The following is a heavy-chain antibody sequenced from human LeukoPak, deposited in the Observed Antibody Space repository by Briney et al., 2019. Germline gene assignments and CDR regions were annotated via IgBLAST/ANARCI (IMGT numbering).Heavy chain of an antibody. V-gene: IGHV3-21*01. J-gene: IGHJ4*02. D-gene: IGHD5-12*01. CDR3: ARDGYG. CDR2: ISSSSSYI. CDR1: GFTFSSYS. Sequence: GGSLRLSCAASGFTFSSYSMNWVRQAPGKGLEWVSSISSSSSYISYADSVKGRFTISRDKAKNSLYLQMNSLRAEDTAVYYCARDGYGWGQGTLVTVSS.